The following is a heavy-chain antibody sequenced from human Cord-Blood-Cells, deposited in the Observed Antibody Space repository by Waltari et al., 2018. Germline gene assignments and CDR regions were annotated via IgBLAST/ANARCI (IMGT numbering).Heavy chain of an antibody. CDR2: IYSGGST. J-gene: IGHJ4*02. CDR1: GFTVSSNY. CDR3: AREGKGSYYYFDY. V-gene: IGHV3-53*01. D-gene: IGHD1-26*01. Sequence: EVQLVASGGGLIQPGGSLRLSCAASGFTVSSNYLSWVRQAPGKGLEWVSVIYSGGSTYYADSVKGRFTISRDNSKNTLYLQMNSLRAEDTAVYYCAREGKGSYYYFDYWGQGTLVTVSS.